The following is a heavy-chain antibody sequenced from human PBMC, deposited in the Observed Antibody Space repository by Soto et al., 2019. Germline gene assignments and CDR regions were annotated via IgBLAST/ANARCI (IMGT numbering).Heavy chain of an antibody. J-gene: IGHJ4*02. CDR3: ARPLSSGWAGADY. V-gene: IGHV5-51*01. Sequence: PGESLKISCKGSGYTFSGYWIGWVRQMPGKGLEWMGIIYPGDSDTRYSPSFQGQVTMSVDKSINTAYLQWSSLKPSDTATYYCARPLSSGWAGADYWGQGTLLTVS. CDR2: IYPGDSDT. D-gene: IGHD6-19*01. CDR1: GYTFSGYW.